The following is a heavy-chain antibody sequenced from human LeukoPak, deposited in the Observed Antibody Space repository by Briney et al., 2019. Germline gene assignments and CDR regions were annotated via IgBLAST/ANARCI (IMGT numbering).Heavy chain of an antibody. CDR1: GGSINSEDFY. CDR3: ARHYLLVVVPSGEVSHAFDI. J-gene: IGHJ3*02. D-gene: IGHD2-2*01. Sequence: SQTLSLTCNVSGGSINSEDFYWSWIRQPAGKGLEWIGHILTSGMINYNPSLKSRVTISADTSKNQFSLNLSSVTAADTAVYYCARHYLLVVVPSGEVSHAFDIWGQGTMVTVSS. V-gene: IGHV4-61*09. CDR2: ILTSGMI.